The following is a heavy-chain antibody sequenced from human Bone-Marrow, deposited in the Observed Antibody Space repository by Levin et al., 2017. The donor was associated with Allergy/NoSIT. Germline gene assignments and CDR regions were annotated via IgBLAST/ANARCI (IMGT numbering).Heavy chain of an antibody. CDR1: GFTFSNSW. CDR3: ERDQFRRATIGARWFDP. J-gene: IGHJ5*02. Sequence: PGESLKISCAASGFTFSNSWMSWVRQAPGKGLEWVANIKEDGSEKYYVDSVKGRFTISRDNAKNSLFVQMNSLRVEDTAVYYCERDQFRRATIGARWFDPWGQGTLVTVSS. D-gene: IGHD5-24*01. CDR2: IKEDGSEK. V-gene: IGHV3-7*01.